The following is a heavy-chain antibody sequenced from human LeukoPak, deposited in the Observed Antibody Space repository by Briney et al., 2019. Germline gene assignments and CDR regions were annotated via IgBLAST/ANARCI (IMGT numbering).Heavy chain of an antibody. CDR1: GYTFTSYG. J-gene: IGHJ4*02. CDR2: ISTYNGNT. V-gene: IGHV1-18*01. Sequence: ASVKVSCKASGYTFTSYGISWVRQAPGQGLEWMGWISTYNGNTNYAQKFQGRVTMTRDTSISTAYMELSGLRSDDTAVYYCARVRYRLAETYIDYWGQGTLVTVSS. D-gene: IGHD3-16*01. CDR3: ARVRYRLAETYIDY.